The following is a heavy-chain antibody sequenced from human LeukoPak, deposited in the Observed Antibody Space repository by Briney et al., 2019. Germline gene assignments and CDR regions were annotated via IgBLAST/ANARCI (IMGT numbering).Heavy chain of an antibody. D-gene: IGHD4-17*01. V-gene: IGHV3-74*01. CDR2: NSGEENSI. CDR1: GFTFRSYW. Sequence: PGVPLRLSCAAWGFTFRSYWAQGLREARGEGLGWGSRNSGEENSILCADSEGGRITISRHNAKTTLYLQINSLRAEDTAVYFCAREPHSDYSDHTDAFDIWGQGTMVTVSS. J-gene: IGHJ3*02. CDR3: AREPHSDYSDHTDAFDI.